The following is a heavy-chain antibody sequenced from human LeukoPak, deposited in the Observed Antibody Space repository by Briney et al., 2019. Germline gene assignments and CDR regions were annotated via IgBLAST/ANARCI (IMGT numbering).Heavy chain of an antibody. V-gene: IGHV3-23*01. CDR2: ISGSGGST. D-gene: IGHD3-9*01. CDR3: AKDTDILTGYYFDY. J-gene: IGHJ4*02. CDR1: GFTFSDAW. Sequence: GGSLRLSCAASGFTFSDAWVNWVRQAPGKGLEWVSAISGSGGSTYYADSVKGRFTISRDNSKNTLYLQMNSLRAEDTAVYYCAKDTDILTGYYFDYWGQGTLVTVSS.